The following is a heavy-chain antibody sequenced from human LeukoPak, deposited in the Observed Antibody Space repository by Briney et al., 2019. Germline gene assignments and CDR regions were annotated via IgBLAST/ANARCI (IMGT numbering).Heavy chain of an antibody. CDR1: GFTFSGYW. D-gene: IGHD3-10*01. CDR3: ASSLWFGGTNWFDP. J-gene: IGHJ5*02. Sequence: GGSLRLSCAASGFTFSGYWMSWVRQAPGKGLEWVANIKQDGSEKYYVDSVKGRFTISRDNAKNSLYLQMNSLRAEDTAVYYCASSLWFGGTNWFDPWGQGTLVTVSS. V-gene: IGHV3-7*01. CDR2: IKQDGSEK.